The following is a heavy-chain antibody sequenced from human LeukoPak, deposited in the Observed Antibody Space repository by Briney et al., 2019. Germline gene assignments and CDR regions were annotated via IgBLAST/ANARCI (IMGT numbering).Heavy chain of an antibody. CDR2: IIPIFGTA. CDR1: GGTFSSYA. Sequence: SVKVSCKASGGTFSSYAISWVRQAPGQGLEWMGGIIPIFGTANYAQKFQGRVTITADESTGTAYMELSSLRSEDTAVYYCARGLEPEMATIIDYWGQGTLVTVSS. CDR3: ARGLEPEMATIIDY. J-gene: IGHJ4*02. V-gene: IGHV1-69*13. D-gene: IGHD5-24*01.